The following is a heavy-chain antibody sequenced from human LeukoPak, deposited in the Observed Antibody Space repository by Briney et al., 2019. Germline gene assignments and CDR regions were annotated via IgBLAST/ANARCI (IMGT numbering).Heavy chain of an antibody. CDR2: ISWDGGIT. J-gene: IGHJ4*02. D-gene: IGHD5-12*01. V-gene: IGHV3-43*01. CDR3: AKDSNTGGYSFGS. Sequence: GGSLRLSCAASGFTFHHYSMHWVRQPPGKGLEWVSLISWDGGITYYADSVRGRFTISRDNSKNSLSLEMNSLRTEDTALYYCAKDSNTGGYSFGSWGQGTLVTVTS. CDR1: GFTFHHYS.